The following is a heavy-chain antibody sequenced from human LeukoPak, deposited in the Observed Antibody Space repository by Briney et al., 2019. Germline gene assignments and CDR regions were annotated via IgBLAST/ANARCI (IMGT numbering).Heavy chain of an antibody. D-gene: IGHD5-12*01. J-gene: IGHJ4*02. V-gene: IGHV3-7*01. CDR3: ARDHSGYDWASDY. CDR1: GFTFSSYW. CDR2: IKQDGSEK. Sequence: GGSLRLSCAASGFTFSSYWMSWVRQAPGKGLEWVANIKQDGSEKYYVDSVKGRFTISRHNAKNSLYLQMNSLRAEDTAVYYCARDHSGYDWASDYWGQGTLVTVSS.